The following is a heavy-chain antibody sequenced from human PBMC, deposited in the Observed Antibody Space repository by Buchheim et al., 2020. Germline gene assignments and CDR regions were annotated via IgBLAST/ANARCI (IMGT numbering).Heavy chain of an antibody. CDR1: GYKFTSYW. J-gene: IGHJ4*02. V-gene: IGHV5-51*01. CDR3: ARQDSGAYGY. D-gene: IGHD1-26*01. CDR2: IYPGDSDT. Sequence: EVFLVQSEAEVKKPGESLKISCKATGYKFTSYWIAWVRQTPGKGLEWMGIIYPGDSDTTYSPSFQGQVKFSVDTSITTAYLQWGSLKTSDTAIYYCARQDSGAYGYWGQGT.